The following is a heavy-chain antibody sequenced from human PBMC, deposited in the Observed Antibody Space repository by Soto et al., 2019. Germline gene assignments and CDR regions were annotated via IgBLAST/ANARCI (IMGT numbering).Heavy chain of an antibody. V-gene: IGHV3-30*02. Sequence: GGSLRLSCAASGFTFSSYGMHWVRQAPGKGLEWVAVIWYDGSNKYYADSVKGRFTISRDNSKNTLYLQMNSLRAEDTAVYYCAKSWVYFDWSQDPLYFDYWGQGTLVTVSS. J-gene: IGHJ4*02. CDR1: GFTFSSYG. D-gene: IGHD3-9*01. CDR3: AKSWVYFDWSQDPLYFDY. CDR2: IWYDGSNK.